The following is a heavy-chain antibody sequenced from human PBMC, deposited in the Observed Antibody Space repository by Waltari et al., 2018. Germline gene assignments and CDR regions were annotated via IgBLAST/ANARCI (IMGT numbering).Heavy chain of an antibody. D-gene: IGHD6-6*01. J-gene: IGHJ5*02. CDR3: AKESSRGVRWFDP. Sequence: QVQLVESGGGGVQPGRSLRLSCAASGFTFSSYGMPWVRQAPGKGLEWVAVISYDGSNKYYADSVKGRFTISRDNSKNTLYLQMNSLRAEDTAVYYCAKESSRGVRWFDPWGQGTLVTVSS. CDR2: ISYDGSNK. V-gene: IGHV3-30*18. CDR1: GFTFSSYG.